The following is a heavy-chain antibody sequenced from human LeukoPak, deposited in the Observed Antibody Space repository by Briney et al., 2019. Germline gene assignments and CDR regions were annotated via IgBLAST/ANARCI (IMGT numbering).Heavy chain of an antibody. V-gene: IGHV4-4*09. CDR3: ARHNHHSSSHYYYYMDV. J-gene: IGHJ6*03. CDR1: GGSISSYY. D-gene: IGHD6-6*01. CDR2: IYTSGST. Sequence: SETLSLTCTVSGGSISSYYWSWIRQPPGKGLEWIGYIYTSGSTNYNPSLKSRVTISVDTSKNQFSLKLSSVTAADTAVYYCARHNHHSSSHYYYYMDVWGKGTTVTVSS.